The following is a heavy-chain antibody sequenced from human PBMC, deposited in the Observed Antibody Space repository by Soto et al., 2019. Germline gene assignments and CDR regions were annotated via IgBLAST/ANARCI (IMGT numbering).Heavy chain of an antibody. CDR1: GYTFTSYG. J-gene: IGHJ2*01. Sequence: ASVKVSCKASGYTFTSYGISWVRQAPGQGLEWMGWISAYNGNTNYAQKLQGRVTMTTDTSTSTAYMELRSLRSDDTAVYYCARATSGTYRSGCCMRYFDLWGRGTLVTVSS. D-gene: IGHD6-19*01. V-gene: IGHV1-18*01. CDR3: ARATSGTYRSGCCMRYFDL. CDR2: ISAYNGNT.